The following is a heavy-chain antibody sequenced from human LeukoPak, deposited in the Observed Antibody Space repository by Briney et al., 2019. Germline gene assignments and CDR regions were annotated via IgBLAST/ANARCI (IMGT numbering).Heavy chain of an antibody. D-gene: IGHD1/OR15-1a*01. V-gene: IGHV3-7*01. J-gene: IGHJ4*02. CDR2: INQDGSER. Sequence: GGSLRLSCAASGFSFSGCWMNWVRQAPGKXLEWVASINQDGSERYYVDSVKGRFTISRDNAKNLLFLQMNSLRAEDTAVYYCATNNAWAFDYWGQETLVTVSS. CDR3: ATNNAWAFDY. CDR1: GFSFSGCW.